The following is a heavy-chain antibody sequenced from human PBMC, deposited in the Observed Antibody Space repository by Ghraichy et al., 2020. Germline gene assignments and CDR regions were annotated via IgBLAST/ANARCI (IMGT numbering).Heavy chain of an antibody. CDR2: IYYSGST. D-gene: IGHD5-18*01. Sequence: SETLSLTCTVSGGSISSGGYYWSWIRQHPGKGLEWIGYIYYSGSTYYNPSLKSRVTISVDTSKNQFSLKLSSVTAADTAVYYCARADVDTAMVKGLDYYYGMDVWGQGTTVTVSS. V-gene: IGHV4-31*03. J-gene: IGHJ6*02. CDR3: ARADVDTAMVKGLDYYYGMDV. CDR1: GGSISSGGYY.